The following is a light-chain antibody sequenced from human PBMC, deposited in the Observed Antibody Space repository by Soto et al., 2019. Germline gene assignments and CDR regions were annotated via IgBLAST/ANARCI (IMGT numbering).Light chain of an antibody. CDR2: GVY. Sequence: EIMMTQSPATLSVSPGERATLDCRASQSVASNLAWYQQKPGQAPRLLIYGVYIRATGIPARFSGSGSGTEFTLTISSLQSEDFAVYYYQQYYNWPLTVGAGTKVEIK. J-gene: IGKJ4*01. CDR3: QQYYNWPLT. CDR1: QSVASN. V-gene: IGKV3D-15*01.